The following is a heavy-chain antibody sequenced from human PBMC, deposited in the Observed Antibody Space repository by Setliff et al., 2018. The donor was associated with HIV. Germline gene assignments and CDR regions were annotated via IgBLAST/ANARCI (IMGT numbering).Heavy chain of an antibody. V-gene: IGHV3-33*08. Sequence: PGGSLRLSCAASGFTFSSYAMHWVRQAAGKGLEWVAVIWYDGSIEYYIDSVKGRFTISRDNSKSTLYLQMTNLRAEDTALYFCAKGAGPTTLAEPFDSWGQGTLVNVSS. CDR1: GFTFSSYA. J-gene: IGHJ4*02. D-gene: IGHD1-26*01. CDR3: AKGAGPTTLAEPFDS. CDR2: IWYDGSIE.